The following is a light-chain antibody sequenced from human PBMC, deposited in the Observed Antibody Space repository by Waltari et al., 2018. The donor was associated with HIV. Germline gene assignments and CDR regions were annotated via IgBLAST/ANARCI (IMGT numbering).Light chain of an antibody. CDR3: LQYDNLPYT. J-gene: IGKJ2*01. V-gene: IGKV1-33*01. CDR1: QDIKKF. Sequence: DIQMTQSPSSLSASVGDRVTITCQASQDIKKFLNWFQQKPGRAPNLLIYDASSLDAGVPSRFAGSGSVTDFTLTITSLQPEDIATYYCLQYDNLPYTFGQGTRLEI. CDR2: DAS.